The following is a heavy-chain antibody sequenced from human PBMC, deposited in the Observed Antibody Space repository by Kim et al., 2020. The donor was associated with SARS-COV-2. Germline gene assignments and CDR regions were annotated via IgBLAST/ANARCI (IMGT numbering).Heavy chain of an antibody. CDR1: GFTFSRYW. V-gene: IGHV3-7*01. CDR2: IKQDGSEK. Sequence: GGSLRLSCAASGFTFSRYWMSWVRQAPGKGLEWVANIKQDGSEKYYVDSVKGRFTISRDNAKNSLYLLMNSLRAEDTAVYFCATQFIAAAGETFDYWGQGTLVTVSS. D-gene: IGHD6-13*01. CDR3: ATQFIAAAGETFDY. J-gene: IGHJ4*02.